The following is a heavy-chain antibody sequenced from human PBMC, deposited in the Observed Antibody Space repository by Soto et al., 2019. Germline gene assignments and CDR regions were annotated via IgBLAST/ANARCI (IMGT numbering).Heavy chain of an antibody. J-gene: IGHJ4*02. D-gene: IGHD6-13*01. CDR2: IYSGGST. CDR1: GFTVSSIY. Sequence: GGSLRLSCAASGFTVSSIYMSWVRQAPGKGLEWVSVIYSGGSTYYADSVKGRFTISRDNSKNTLYLQMNSLRADDTAVDYCAKDRNEGSSSFYFDYWGQGTLVNVS. CDR3: AKDRNEGSSSFYFDY. V-gene: IGHV3-66*01.